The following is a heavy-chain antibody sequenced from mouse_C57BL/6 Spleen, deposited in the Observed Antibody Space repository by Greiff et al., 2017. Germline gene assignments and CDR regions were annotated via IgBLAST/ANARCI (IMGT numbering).Heavy chain of an antibody. CDR3: ARWTTVTGYYFDY. CDR2: IYPRSGNT. Sequence: QVQLKESGAELARPGASVKLSCKASGYTFTSYGISWVKQRTGQGLEWIGEIYPRSGNTYYNEKFKGKATLTADKSSSTAYMELRSLTSEDSAVYFCARWTTVTGYYFDYWGQGTTLTVSS. V-gene: IGHV1-81*01. J-gene: IGHJ2*01. CDR1: GYTFTSYG. D-gene: IGHD1-1*01.